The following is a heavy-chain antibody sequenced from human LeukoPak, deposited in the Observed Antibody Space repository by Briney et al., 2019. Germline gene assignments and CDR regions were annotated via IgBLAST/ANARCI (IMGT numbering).Heavy chain of an antibody. CDR1: RYTLSELS. CDR2: FDLEDGET. V-gene: IGHV1-24*01. D-gene: IGHD5-24*01. Sequence: ASVKVSCKVSRYTLSELSMHWVRQAPGKGLEWMGGFDLEDGETIYVQKFQGRVTMTEDTSTDTAYMEQSSLRSDDTAVYFCAAGEVGQLFDYWGQGTLVTVSS. J-gene: IGHJ4*02. CDR3: AAGEVGQLFDY.